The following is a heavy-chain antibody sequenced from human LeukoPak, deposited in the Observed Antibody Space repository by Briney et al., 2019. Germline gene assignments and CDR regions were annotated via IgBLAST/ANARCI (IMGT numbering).Heavy chain of an antibody. CDR2: ISGSGGST. CDR3: AKRRIAVAALDY. CDR1: GFTFSSYA. D-gene: IGHD6-19*01. V-gene: IGHV3-23*01. J-gene: IGHJ4*02. Sequence: GGSLRLSCAASGFTFSSYAMSWARQAPGKGLEWVSAISGSGGSTYYADSVKGRFTISRDNSKNTLYLRMNSLRAEDTAVYYCAKRRIAVAALDYWGQGTLVTVSS.